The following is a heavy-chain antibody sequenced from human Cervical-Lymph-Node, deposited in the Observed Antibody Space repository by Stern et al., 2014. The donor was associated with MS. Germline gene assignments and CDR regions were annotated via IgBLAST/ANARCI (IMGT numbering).Heavy chain of an antibody. Sequence: EVQLVESGGGLIQPGRSLRLSCAASGFSVNDFYMDWVRQAPGKGLEWVAVVYSGGTTYYADSVKGRFSISRDSSKNTVYLQMNSLRAEDTAVYSCARELERGGFDPWGQGTLVTVSS. CDR1: GFSVNDFY. CDR2: VYSGGTT. CDR3: ARELERGGFDP. V-gene: IGHV3-53*01. J-gene: IGHJ5*02. D-gene: IGHD3-3*01.